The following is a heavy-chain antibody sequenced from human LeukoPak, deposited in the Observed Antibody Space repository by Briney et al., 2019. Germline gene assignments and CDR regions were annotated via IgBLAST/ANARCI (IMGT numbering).Heavy chain of an antibody. CDR2: IYYSGST. CDR1: GGSISSGDYY. J-gene: IGHJ5*02. Sequence: SETLSLTCTVSGGSISSGDYYWGWIRQPPGKGLEWIGSIYYSGSTYYNPSLKSRVTISVDTSKNQFSLKLSSVTAADTAVYYCARHSLGGRGLLVVTAIRDWFDPWGQGTLVTVSS. D-gene: IGHD2-21*02. V-gene: IGHV4-39*01. CDR3: ARHSLGGRGLLVVTAIRDWFDP.